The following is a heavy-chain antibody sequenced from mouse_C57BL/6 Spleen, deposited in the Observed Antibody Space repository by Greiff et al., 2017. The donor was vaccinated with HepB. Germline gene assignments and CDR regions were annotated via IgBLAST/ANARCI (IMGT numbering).Heavy chain of an antibody. Sequence: VQLQQSGAELVRPGASVKLSCTASGFNIKDYYMHWVKQRPEQGLEWIGRIEPEDGDTEYAPKFQGKATMTADTSSNTAYQQLSSLTTEDTAVYYCTSHYYGSSYDFDYGGQGTTLTVSS. D-gene: IGHD1-1*01. CDR3: TSHYYGSSYDFDY. V-gene: IGHV14-1*01. CDR2: IEPEDGDT. CDR1: GFNIKDYY. J-gene: IGHJ2*01.